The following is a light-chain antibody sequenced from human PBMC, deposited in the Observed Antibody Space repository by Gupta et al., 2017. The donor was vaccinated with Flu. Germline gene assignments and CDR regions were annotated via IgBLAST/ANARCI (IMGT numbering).Light chain of an antibody. V-gene: IGLV1-47*01. CDR1: H. CDR2: KTK. Sequence: HVSWYTQLPGPAPKLLIHKTKQRPSGAPDQFSGSKSGTSASRASSGLRSEDEADYYCATWDDSRSGLYVFGTGTKVTVV. J-gene: IGLJ1*01. CDR3: ATWDDSRSGLYV.